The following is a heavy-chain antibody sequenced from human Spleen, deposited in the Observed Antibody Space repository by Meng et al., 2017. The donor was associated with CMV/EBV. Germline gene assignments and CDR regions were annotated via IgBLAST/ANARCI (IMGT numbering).Heavy chain of an antibody. CDR3: ARSSGAAFDI. CDR1: GFTFTTYW. CDR2: IKEDGSDT. Sequence: GGSLRLSCAASGFTFTTYWMSWVRQAPGKGLEWVAHIKEDGSDTYCVDSVKGRFTISRDNAKNSLFLQMNSLRAEDTAVYYCARSSGAAFDIWGQGTSVTVSS. D-gene: IGHD3-10*01. V-gene: IGHV3-7*01. J-gene: IGHJ3*02.